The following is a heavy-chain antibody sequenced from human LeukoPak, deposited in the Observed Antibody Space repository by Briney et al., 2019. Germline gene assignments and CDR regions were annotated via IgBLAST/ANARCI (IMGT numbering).Heavy chain of an antibody. CDR1: GFTVSSNY. V-gene: IGHV3-53*01. CDR2: IYSGGST. Sequence: GGSLRLSCAASGFTVSSNYMSWVRQAPGKGLEWVSVIYSGGSTYYADSVKGRFTISRDNSKNTLYLQMNSLRAEDTAVYYCAKDPPSASGMTTVTTVDYWGQGTLVTVSS. J-gene: IGHJ4*02. CDR3: AKDPPSASGMTTVTTVDY. D-gene: IGHD4-17*01.